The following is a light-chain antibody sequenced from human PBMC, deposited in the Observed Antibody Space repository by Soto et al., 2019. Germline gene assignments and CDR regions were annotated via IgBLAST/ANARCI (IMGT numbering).Light chain of an antibody. CDR3: QTWGTGLRV. CDR2: LNSDGSH. CDR1: SGHSSYV. V-gene: IGLV4-69*01. Sequence: QPVLTQSPSASASLGASVKLTCTLSSGHSSYVIAWHQQQPEKGPRYLMKLNSDGSHTKGDGIPDRFSGSSSGAERYLTISSLQSEDEADYYCQTWGTGLRVFGGGTKVTVL. J-gene: IGLJ3*02.